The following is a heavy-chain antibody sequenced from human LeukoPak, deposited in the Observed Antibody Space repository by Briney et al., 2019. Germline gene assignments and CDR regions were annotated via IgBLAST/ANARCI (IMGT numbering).Heavy chain of an antibody. V-gene: IGHV3-74*01. CDR1: GFTFSSYW. Sequence: GGSLRLSCAASGFTFSSYWMYWVRQAPGKGLVWVSRINSDGSTTTYADSVKGRFTISRDNAKNKLDLQMNSLRAEDTAVYYCARDLLTMVRGVIGYWGQGTLVTVSS. CDR3: ARDLLTMVRGVIGY. CDR2: INSDGSTT. J-gene: IGHJ4*02. D-gene: IGHD3-10*01.